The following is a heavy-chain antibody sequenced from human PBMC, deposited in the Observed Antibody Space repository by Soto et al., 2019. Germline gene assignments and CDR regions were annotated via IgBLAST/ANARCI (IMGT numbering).Heavy chain of an antibody. CDR2: IYYSGST. J-gene: IGHJ5*02. Sequence: ETLSLTCTVSGGSISSYYWSWIRQPPGKGLEWIGYIYYSGSTYYNPSLKSRVTISVDTSKNQFSLKLSSVTAADTAVYYCARDYYGSGSYYFTYNWFDPWGQGTLVTVSS. CDR1: GGSISSYY. V-gene: IGHV4-59*12. CDR3: ARDYYGSGSYYFTYNWFDP. D-gene: IGHD3-10*01.